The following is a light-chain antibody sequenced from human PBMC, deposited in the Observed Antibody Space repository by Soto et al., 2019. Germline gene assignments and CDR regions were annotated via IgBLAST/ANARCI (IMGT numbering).Light chain of an antibody. CDR1: QSVSSN. Sequence: EIVMTQSPATLSVSPRERATLSCRASQSVSSNLAWYQQKPGQAPRLLIYGASTRATGIPARFSGSGSGTEFTLTISSLQSEDFAVYFCQQYGTSPLTFGGGTKVDIK. CDR3: QQYGTSPLT. J-gene: IGKJ4*01. V-gene: IGKV3-15*01. CDR2: GAS.